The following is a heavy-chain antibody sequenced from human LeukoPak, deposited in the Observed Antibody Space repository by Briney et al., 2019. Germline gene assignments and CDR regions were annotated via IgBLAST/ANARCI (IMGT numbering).Heavy chain of an antibody. CDR1: GYSISSGYY. Sequence: PSETLSLTCTVSGYSISSGYYWGWIRQPPGKGLEGIGSIYHSGSTYYNPSLKSRVTISVDTSKNQFSLKLSSVTAADTAVYYCARAGYCSSTSCPDDAFDIWGQGTMVTVSS. CDR2: IYHSGST. CDR3: ARAGYCSSTSCPDDAFDI. D-gene: IGHD2-2*01. V-gene: IGHV4-38-2*02. J-gene: IGHJ3*02.